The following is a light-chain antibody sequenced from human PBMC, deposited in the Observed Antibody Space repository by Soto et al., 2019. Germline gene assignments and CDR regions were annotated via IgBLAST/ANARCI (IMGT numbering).Light chain of an antibody. Sequence: EIVLTQSPGTLSLSPGERATLSCRASQSVSSTSLAWYQQQPGQAPRLLIYSASSRATGIPDRFSGCGSGTDFSLPISRLEPADVALYYCQQSYLSPYPFGYGTKVAI. CDR3: QQSYLSPYP. J-gene: IGKJ2*01. CDR2: SAS. CDR1: QSVSSTS. V-gene: IGKV3-20*01.